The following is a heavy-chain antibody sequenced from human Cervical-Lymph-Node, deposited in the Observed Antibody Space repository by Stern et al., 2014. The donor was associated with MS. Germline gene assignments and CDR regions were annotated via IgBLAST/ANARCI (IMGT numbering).Heavy chain of an antibody. CDR1: GYTFTSHS. CDR2: IHTNTGNP. D-gene: IGHD3-3*01. J-gene: IGHJ6*02. Sequence: VQLVESGSELRKSGASVKVSCKASGYTFTSHSMNWVRQAPGQGLEWMGWIHTNTGNPTYAQGVTGRFVFSLDTSGSTAYLQINSLKREDTAVYYCARDRAFRFLEWTSGMDVWGQGTTVIVSS. V-gene: IGHV7-4-1*02. CDR3: ARDRAFRFLEWTSGMDV.